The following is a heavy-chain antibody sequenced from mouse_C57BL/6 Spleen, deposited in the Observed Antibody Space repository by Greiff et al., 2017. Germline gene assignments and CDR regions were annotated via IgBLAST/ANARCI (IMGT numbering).Heavy chain of an antibody. CDR3: ARHTDYYGSSYEGFAY. J-gene: IGHJ3*01. Sequence: QVQLKESGAELVRPGASVKLSCKASGYTFTDYYINWVKQRPGQGLEWIARIYPGSGNTYYNEKFKGKATLTAEKSSSTAYMQLSSLTSEDSAVYFCARHTDYYGSSYEGFAYWGQGTLVTVSA. CDR2: IYPGSGNT. V-gene: IGHV1-76*01. D-gene: IGHD1-1*01. CDR1: GYTFTDYY.